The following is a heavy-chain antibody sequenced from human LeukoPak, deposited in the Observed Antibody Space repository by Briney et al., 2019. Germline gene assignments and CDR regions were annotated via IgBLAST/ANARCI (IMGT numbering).Heavy chain of an antibody. V-gene: IGHV3-74*01. Sequence: GGSLRLSCAGSGFTFSSYWMHWVRQAPGKGLVWVSRISTDASSTTYADSVKGRFTISRDNAKGTLYLQMNSLRVEDTAIYYCAKGHGDASGYYYFDSWGLGTLVTVST. CDR2: ISTDASST. CDR3: AKGHGDASGYYYFDS. CDR1: GFTFSSYW. J-gene: IGHJ4*02. D-gene: IGHD3-22*01.